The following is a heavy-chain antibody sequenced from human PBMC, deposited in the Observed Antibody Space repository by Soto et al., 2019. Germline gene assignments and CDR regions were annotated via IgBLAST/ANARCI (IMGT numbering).Heavy chain of an antibody. CDR2: IYNSGST. CDR3: ARGTGTHRWKYYYGMDV. D-gene: IGHD3-10*01. Sequence: WTWIRQQSGKGLEWIGYIYNSGSTYYNPSLKSRVTISLDTSKNQFSLRLSSVTAADTAVYYCARGTGTHRWKYYYGMDVWGQGTTVTVSS. V-gene: IGHV4-31*02. J-gene: IGHJ6*02.